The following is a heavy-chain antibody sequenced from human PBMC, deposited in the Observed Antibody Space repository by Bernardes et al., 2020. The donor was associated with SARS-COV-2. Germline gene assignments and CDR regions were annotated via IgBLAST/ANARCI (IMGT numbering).Heavy chain of an antibody. J-gene: IGHJ3*02. V-gene: IGHV4-59*11. D-gene: IGHD2-21*01. CDR1: GGSTSGHF. CDR2: TKSGGST. Sequence: TLSLTCSVSGGSTSGHFWSWIRQSPGKGLEWIAYTKSGGSTKYNPSLKSRVTMSIDGSKNQLTLKVTAVTAADTAVYYCARDIGSRCGGDCYVFDIWGQGTVVTISS. CDR3: ARDIGSRCGGDCYVFDI.